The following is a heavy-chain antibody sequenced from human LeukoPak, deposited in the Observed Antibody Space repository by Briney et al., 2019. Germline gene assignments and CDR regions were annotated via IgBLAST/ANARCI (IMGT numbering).Heavy chain of an antibody. CDR3: AREARLIVATILDY. CDR2: ISAYNGNT. V-gene: IGHV1-18*01. Sequence: ASVKVSCKASGYTFTSYGISWVRQAPGQGLEWMGWISAYNGNTNYAQKLQGRVTMTTDTSTGTAYMELRSLRSDDTAVYYCAREARLIVATILDYWGQGTLVTVSS. D-gene: IGHD5-12*01. CDR1: GYTFTSYG. J-gene: IGHJ4*02.